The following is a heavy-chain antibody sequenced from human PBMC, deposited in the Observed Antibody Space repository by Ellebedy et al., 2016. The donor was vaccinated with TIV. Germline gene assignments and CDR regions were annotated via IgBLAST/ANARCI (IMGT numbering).Heavy chain of an antibody. V-gene: IGHV3-23*01. CDR2: ISGSGSTT. D-gene: IGHD1-14*01. J-gene: IGHJ6*02. CDR1: GFTFSDHA. Sequence: GGSLRLXCEPSGFTFSDHAMSWVRQAPGKGLEWVSGISGSGSTTSYADSVKGRFTISRDNSKNTLYLQMNSLSAEDTAVYYCANGFTGRFYYYGMDVWGQGTTVTVSS. CDR3: ANGFTGRFYYYGMDV.